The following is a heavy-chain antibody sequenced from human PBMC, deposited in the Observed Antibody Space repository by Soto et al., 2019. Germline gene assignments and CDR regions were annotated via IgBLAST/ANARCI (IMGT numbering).Heavy chain of an antibody. V-gene: IGHV3-30*03. CDR2: ISNNGSNI. J-gene: IGHJ4*02. Sequence: GGSLRLSCVASGFTFSSYTMHWVRPAPGKGLEWVSYISNNGSNIYYADSAKGRFTISRDNAKNSLYLQMNSLRAEDTAVYYYARDYYDSSGYLAPLEYWGQGTLVTVSS. CDR1: GFTFSSYT. D-gene: IGHD3-22*01. CDR3: ARDYYDSSGYLAPLEY.